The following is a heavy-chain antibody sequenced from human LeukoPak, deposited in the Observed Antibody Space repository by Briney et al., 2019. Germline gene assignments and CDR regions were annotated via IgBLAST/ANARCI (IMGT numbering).Heavy chain of an antibody. J-gene: IGHJ4*02. D-gene: IGHD3-3*01. CDR2: ISYDGRNK. V-gene: IGHV3-30*04. Sequence: GGSLRLSCAASGFTFSSYAMHWVRQAPGKGLEWVAIISYDGRNKYYADSVKGRFTISRDNSKNTLYLQMSSLRAEDTAVYYCAKAPNYDFWSGYFNWGQGTLVTVSS. CDR3: AKAPNYDFWSGYFN. CDR1: GFTFSSYA.